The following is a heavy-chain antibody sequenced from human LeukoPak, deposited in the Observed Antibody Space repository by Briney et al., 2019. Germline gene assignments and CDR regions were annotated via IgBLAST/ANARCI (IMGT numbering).Heavy chain of an antibody. Sequence: SETMSLTCTVSGGSISSYYWSWIRQPPGKGLEWIGYIYYSGSTNYNTSLKSRVTISVDTSKNQFSLKLSSVTAADTAVYYCARTDLTGFDYWGQGTLVTVSS. V-gene: IGHV4-59*01. J-gene: IGHJ4*02. D-gene: IGHD4/OR15-4a*01. CDR3: ARTDLTGFDY. CDR2: IYYSGST. CDR1: GGSISSYY.